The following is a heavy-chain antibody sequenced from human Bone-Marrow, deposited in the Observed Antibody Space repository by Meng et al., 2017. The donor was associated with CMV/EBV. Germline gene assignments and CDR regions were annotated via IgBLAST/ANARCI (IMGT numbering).Heavy chain of an antibody. CDR2: IIPIFGTA. Sequence: SVKVSCKASGGTFSSYAISWVRQAPGQGLEWMGGIIPIFGTANYAQKFQGRVTITTDESTSTAYMELSRLRSDDTAVYYCARDRTDYYDSTFYYPNWFDPWGQGTLVTVSS. J-gene: IGHJ5*02. CDR1: GGTFSSYA. V-gene: IGHV1-69*05. CDR3: ARDRTDYYDSTFYYPNWFDP. D-gene: IGHD3-22*01.